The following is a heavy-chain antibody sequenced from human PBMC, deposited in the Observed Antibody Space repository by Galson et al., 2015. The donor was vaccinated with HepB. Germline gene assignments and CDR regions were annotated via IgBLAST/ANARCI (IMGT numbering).Heavy chain of an antibody. CDR2: IGVNARRT. D-gene: IGHD1-1*01. V-gene: IGHV3-23*01. CDR3: AKGTTDVDY. Sequence: SLRLSCAASGFTFSSLGMTWVRQAPGKGLERVAAIGVNARRTDYADSVKGRFTISRDNSRNMLYLQMNNLRAEDTAVYYCAKGTTDVDYWGQGTLVTVSS. CDR1: GFTFSSLG. J-gene: IGHJ4*02.